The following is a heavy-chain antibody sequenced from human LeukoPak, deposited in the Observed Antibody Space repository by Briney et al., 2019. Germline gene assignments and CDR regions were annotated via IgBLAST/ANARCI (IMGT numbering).Heavy chain of an antibody. J-gene: IGHJ3*01. Sequence: ASVKVSCKASGYTFTGYYMHWVRQAPGQGLEWMGWINPNSGGTNYAQKFQGRVTMTRDTSISTAYMELSRLRSDDTAVYYCARDHHRRLYDSQARDTFAFWGQGTMVTVSS. CDR1: GYTFTGYY. V-gene: IGHV1-2*02. CDR2: INPNSGGT. D-gene: IGHD3-22*01. CDR3: ARDHHRRLYDSQARDTFAF.